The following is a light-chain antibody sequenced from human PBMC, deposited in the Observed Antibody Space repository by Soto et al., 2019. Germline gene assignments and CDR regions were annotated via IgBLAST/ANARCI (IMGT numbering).Light chain of an antibody. Sequence: EMVLTQSPGTLSLSPGETATLSCRASQSGSSSYLAWYQQKPGQAPRLLIYGASSGATGIPDRFSGSGSGTDFTLTIGRLEPEDFAVYYCQQYDSSPYTFGQGTQLEIK. CDR2: GAS. J-gene: IGKJ2*01. CDR1: QSGSSSY. CDR3: QQYDSSPYT. V-gene: IGKV3-20*01.